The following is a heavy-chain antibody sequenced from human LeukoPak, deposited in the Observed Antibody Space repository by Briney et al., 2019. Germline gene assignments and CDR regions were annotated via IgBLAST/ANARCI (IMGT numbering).Heavy chain of an antibody. Sequence: SGGSLSLSCAVCGFTLWRYVMSCVRQAPGQGLEWFSEIGGRDGSAYYAESVTGRFTISRDNSKKTLYLQMNSLRAEDTAVYYCPKDTSGSYIYSYFDDSGQGNLVTVSS. J-gene: IGHJ4*02. CDR2: IGGRDGSA. D-gene: IGHD3-10*01. CDR3: PKDTSGSYIYSYFDD. V-gene: IGHV3-23*01. CDR1: GFTLWRYV.